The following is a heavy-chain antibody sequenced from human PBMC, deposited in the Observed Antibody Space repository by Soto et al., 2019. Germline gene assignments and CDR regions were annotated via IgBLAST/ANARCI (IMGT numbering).Heavy chain of an antibody. CDR1: GFTFSSYS. V-gene: IGHV3-21*01. Sequence: GGSLRLSCADSGFTFSSYSMNWVRQAPGKGLEWVASISSSSSYIYYADSVKGRFTISRDKAKNSLFLQMSSLRAEDTALYYCARHQGPAAGNYGMDVWGRGTTVTVSS. D-gene: IGHD6-13*01. CDR3: ARHQGPAAGNYGMDV. J-gene: IGHJ6*02. CDR2: ISSSSSYI.